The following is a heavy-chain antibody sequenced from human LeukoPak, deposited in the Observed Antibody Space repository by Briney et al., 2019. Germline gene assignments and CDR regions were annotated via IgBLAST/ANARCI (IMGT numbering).Heavy chain of an antibody. Sequence: GGSLRLSCAASGFTFSSYAMSWVRQAPGKGLEWVSAISGSGGSTYYADSVKGRFTISRDNSKITLYLQMNSLRAEDTAVYYCAKEGGTMVRGAYYFDYWGQGTLVTVSS. CDR3: AKEGGTMVRGAYYFDY. CDR2: ISGSGGST. CDR1: GFTFSSYA. J-gene: IGHJ4*02. V-gene: IGHV3-23*01. D-gene: IGHD3-10*01.